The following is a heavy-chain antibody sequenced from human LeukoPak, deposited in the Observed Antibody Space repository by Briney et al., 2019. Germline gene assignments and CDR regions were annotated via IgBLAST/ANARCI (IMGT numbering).Heavy chain of an antibody. CDR1: GYTFTSYY. J-gene: IGHJ4*02. CDR2: INPNSGGT. V-gene: IGHV1-2*02. Sequence: GASVKVSCKASGYTFTSYYMHWVRQAPGQGLGWMGWINPNSGGTNYAQKFQGRVTMTRDTSISTAYMELSRLRSDDTAVYYCARMFYYGSGSYYLYWGQGTLVTVSS. CDR3: ARMFYYGSGSYYLY. D-gene: IGHD3-10*01.